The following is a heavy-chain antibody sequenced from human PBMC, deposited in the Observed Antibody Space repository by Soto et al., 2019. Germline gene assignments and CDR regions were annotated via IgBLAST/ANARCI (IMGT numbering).Heavy chain of an antibody. CDR1: GGSISSYY. J-gene: IGHJ6*02. V-gene: IGHV4-59*01. CDR3: ARQPPQWLRPIGMDV. Sequence: PSETLSLTCTVSGGSISSYYWSWIRQPPGKGLEWIGYIYYSGSTNYNPSLKSRVTISVDTSKNQFSLKLSSVTAADTAMYYCARQPPQWLRPIGMDVWGQGTTVTVSS. D-gene: IGHD5-12*01. CDR2: IYYSGST.